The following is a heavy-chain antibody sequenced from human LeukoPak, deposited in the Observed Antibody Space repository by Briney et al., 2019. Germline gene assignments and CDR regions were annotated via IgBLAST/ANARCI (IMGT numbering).Heavy chain of an antibody. CDR1: GFTFSDYY. J-gene: IGHJ4*02. CDR3: ARVFPYTVTTLGY. Sequence: GGSLRLSCAASGFTFSDYYMSWIRQAPGKGLEWVSYISNSGSTIYYADFVKGRFTISRDNAKNTLYLQMNSLRAEDTAVYYCARVFPYTVTTLGYWGQGTLVTVSS. V-gene: IGHV3-11*04. D-gene: IGHD4-17*01. CDR2: ISNSGSTI.